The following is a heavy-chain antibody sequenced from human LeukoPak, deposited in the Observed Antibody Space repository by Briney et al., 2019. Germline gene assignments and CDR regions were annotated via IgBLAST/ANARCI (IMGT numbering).Heavy chain of an antibody. D-gene: IGHD6-13*01. Sequence: SQTLSLTCAISGDSVSSNSATWTWIRQSPSRGLEWLGRTYYRSKWYNDYAVSVKSRVIINPDTSKNQFSLQLNSVTPEDTAVYYCARGSNSSSWYFDYWGQGTLVTVSS. CDR2: TYYRSKWYN. J-gene: IGHJ4*02. CDR3: ARGSNSSSWYFDY. V-gene: IGHV6-1*01. CDR1: GDSVSSNSAT.